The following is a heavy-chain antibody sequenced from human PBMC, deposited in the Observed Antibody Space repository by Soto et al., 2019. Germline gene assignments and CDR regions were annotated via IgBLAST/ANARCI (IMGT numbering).Heavy chain of an antibody. J-gene: IGHJ5*02. V-gene: IGHV4-39*07. Sequence: SETLSLTCTVSGGSISSSSYYWGWIRQPPGKGLEWIGSVYYSGSTYDNPSLKSRITLSVDRSKSQFSLKLTSVTAADTAVYYCARSSTGYRFDPWGQGALVTVSS. CDR3: ARSSTGYRFDP. D-gene: IGHD6-25*01. CDR1: GGSISSSSYY. CDR2: VYYSGST.